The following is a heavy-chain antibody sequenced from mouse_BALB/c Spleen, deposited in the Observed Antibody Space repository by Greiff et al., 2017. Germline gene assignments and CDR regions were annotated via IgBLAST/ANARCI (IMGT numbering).Heavy chain of an antibody. Sequence: DVKLVESGGGLVQPGGSLKLSCAASGFTFSSYTMSWVRQTPEKRLEWVADISNGGGSTYYPDTVKGRFTISRDNAKNTLYLQMSSLKSEDTAMYYCARQGDDYEAWFAYWGQGTLVTVSA. CDR3: ARQGDDYEAWFAY. J-gene: IGHJ3*01. CDR2: ISNGGGST. CDR1: GFTFSSYT. V-gene: IGHV5-12-2*01. D-gene: IGHD2-4*01.